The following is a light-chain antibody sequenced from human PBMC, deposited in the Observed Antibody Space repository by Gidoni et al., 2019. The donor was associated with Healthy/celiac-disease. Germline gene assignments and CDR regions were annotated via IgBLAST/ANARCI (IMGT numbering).Light chain of an antibody. CDR3: SSYTSSSTVV. V-gene: IGLV2-14*01. CDR1: SSDVGGYNY. J-gene: IGLJ2*01. Sequence: QSALTHPASFSVSPGQSLTISCNGTSSDVGGYNYVSWYQQHPGKAPKLMIYEVSNRPSGVSNRFSGSKSGNTASLTISGLQAEDEDDYYCSSYTSSSTVVFGGGTKLTVI. CDR2: EVS.